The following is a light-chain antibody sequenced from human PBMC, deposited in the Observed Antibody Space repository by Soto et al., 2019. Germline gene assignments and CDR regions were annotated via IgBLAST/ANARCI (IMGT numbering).Light chain of an antibody. CDR3: KQRSAGVT. CDR1: QSISNY. V-gene: IGKV3-11*01. CDR2: DAS. Sequence: EIVFTQSPSTLSLSPVERATLSFRASQSISNYLAWYQHKPGQAPRLLIYDASNRATATPPRFSGSGSGTDFTLTIGSLEPEDFAVYYCKQRSAGVTFGQGTRLEIK. J-gene: IGKJ5*01.